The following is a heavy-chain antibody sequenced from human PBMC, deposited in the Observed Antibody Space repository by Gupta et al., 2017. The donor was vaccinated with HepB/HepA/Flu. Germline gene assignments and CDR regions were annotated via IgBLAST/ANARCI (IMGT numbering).Heavy chain of an antibody. Sequence: EVQLAESGGAVVQLGRCLRLSCAAPCSAFSASEMNWVRQAQVKGLEWVSYMSSTGSSIFYANPGRGRFTISRDNAKSSLDLHMHSLRAEDTALYYCAGLYFPAAYWGQGTLVTVSS. V-gene: IGHV3-48*03. CDR2: MSSTGSSI. CDR1: CSAFSASE. J-gene: IGHJ4*02. D-gene: IGHD3-9*01. CDR3: AGLYFPAAY.